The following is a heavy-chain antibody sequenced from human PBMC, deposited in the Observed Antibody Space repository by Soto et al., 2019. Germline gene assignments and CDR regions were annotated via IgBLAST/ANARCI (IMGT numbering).Heavy chain of an antibody. D-gene: IGHD3-3*01. V-gene: IGHV3-23*01. Sequence: EVQLLESGGGLVQPGGSLRLSCASSGFTFSSYGMTWVRRPPGKGLEWVSAISGSGAATYYADSVQGRFTISRDNSNNTLYLQMNSPRAEDTAVYSCAKVLYGVVTYFDSWGQGTLVTVSS. CDR1: GFTFSSYG. CDR2: ISGSGAAT. CDR3: AKVLYGVVTYFDS. J-gene: IGHJ4*02.